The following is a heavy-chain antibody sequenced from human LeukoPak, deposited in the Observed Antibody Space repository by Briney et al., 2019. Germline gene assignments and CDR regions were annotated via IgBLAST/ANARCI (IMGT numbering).Heavy chain of an antibody. CDR1: GYTFTGYY. J-gene: IGHJ4*02. CDR2: INPNSGGT. V-gene: IGHV1-2*02. D-gene: IGHD2-2*01. Sequence: GASVKVSCKASGYTFTGYYMHWVRQAPGQGLEWMGWINPNSGGTNYAQKFQGRVTMTRDTSISTAYMELSRLRSEDTAVYYCARDPEYCSGTSCYDIRGDSWGQGTLVTVSS. CDR3: ARDPEYCSGTSCYDIRGDS.